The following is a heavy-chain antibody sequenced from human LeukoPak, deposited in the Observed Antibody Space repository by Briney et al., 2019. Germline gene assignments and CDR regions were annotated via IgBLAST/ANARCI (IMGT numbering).Heavy chain of an antibody. CDR3: ARDGSGSTMIT. CDR2: INHSGST. D-gene: IGHD3-10*01. V-gene: IGHV4-34*01. J-gene: IGHJ4*02. Sequence: PSETLSLTCAVYGGSFSGYYWSWIRQPPGKGLEWIGEINHSGSTNYNPSLKSRVTISADTSKNQFSLKLSSVTAADTAVYYCARDGSGSTMITWGQGTLVTVSS. CDR1: GGSFSGYY.